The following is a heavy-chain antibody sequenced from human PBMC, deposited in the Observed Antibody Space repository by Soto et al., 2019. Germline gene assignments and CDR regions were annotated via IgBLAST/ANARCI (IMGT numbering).Heavy chain of an antibody. CDR1: GFTFSSYI. D-gene: IGHD3-10*01. J-gene: IGHJ6*02. CDR2: ISSSSSYI. V-gene: IGHV3-21*01. CDR3: ARDTLGSSEDYYYGMDV. Sequence: GGSLRLSCAASGFTFSSYIMNWVRQSPGKGLEWVSSISSSSSYIYYADSVKGRFTISRDNAKNSLYLQMNSLRAEDTAVYYCARDTLGSSEDYYYGMDVWGQGTTVTVSS.